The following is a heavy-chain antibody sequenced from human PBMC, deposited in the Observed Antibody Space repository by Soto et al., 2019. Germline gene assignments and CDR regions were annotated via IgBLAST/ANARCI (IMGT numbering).Heavy chain of an antibody. D-gene: IGHD6-19*01. V-gene: IGHV4-39*01. CDR2: IYYSGST. J-gene: IGHJ4*02. CDR3: ARRKAVAGTGFDY. Sequence: SETLSLTCTVSGGSMSSSSYYWGWIRQPPGKGLEWVGSIYYSGSTYYNPSLKSRVTISVDTSKNQFSLKLSSVTAADTAVYYCARRKAVAGTGFDYWGQGTLVTVSS. CDR1: GGSMSSSSYY.